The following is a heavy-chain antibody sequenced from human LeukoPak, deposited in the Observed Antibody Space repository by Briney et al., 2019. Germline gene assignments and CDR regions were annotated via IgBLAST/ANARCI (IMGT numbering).Heavy chain of an antibody. CDR1: GGSISSGGYS. CDR3: AREGYGGNFDY. Sequence: SETLSLTCAVSGGSISSGGYSWSWIRQPPGKGLERIGYIYHSGSAYYNPSLKSRVTISVDRSKNQFSLKLSSVTAADTAVYYCAREGYGGNFDYWGQGTLVTVSS. V-gene: IGHV4-30-2*01. CDR2: IYHSGSA. D-gene: IGHD4-23*01. J-gene: IGHJ4*02.